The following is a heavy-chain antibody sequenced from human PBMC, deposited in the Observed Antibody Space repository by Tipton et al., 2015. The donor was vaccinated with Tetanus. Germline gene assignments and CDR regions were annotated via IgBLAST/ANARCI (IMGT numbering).Heavy chain of an antibody. CDR3: ARLGRNSLGAFDV. Sequence: SLRLSCAASGFTFSRFWMTWGRQAPGKGLEWVANIQNDGGETYHLESVRGRFTISRDNGKNSVYLQMNSLRPEDTAVYYCARLGRNSLGAFDVWGQGTLVSVSS. J-gene: IGHJ3*01. CDR1: GFTFSRFW. V-gene: IGHV3-7*03. CDR2: IQNDGGET. D-gene: IGHD7-27*01.